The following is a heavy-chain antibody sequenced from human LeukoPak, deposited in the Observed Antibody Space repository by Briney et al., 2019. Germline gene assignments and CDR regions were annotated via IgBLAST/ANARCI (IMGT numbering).Heavy chain of an antibody. CDR1: GGSFSSSSHY. CDR3: ARHFDRDGYKSNAFDI. V-gene: IGHV4-39*01. D-gene: IGHD5-24*01. Sequence: PSETLSLTCTVSGGSFSSSSHYWGWVRQPPGKGLEWIGSMYYSGSTYYNASLRSRVTISVDTSGDQFSLKLSSATAADTAVYYCARHFDRDGYKSNAFDIWGQGTMVTVSS. J-gene: IGHJ3*02. CDR2: MYYSGST.